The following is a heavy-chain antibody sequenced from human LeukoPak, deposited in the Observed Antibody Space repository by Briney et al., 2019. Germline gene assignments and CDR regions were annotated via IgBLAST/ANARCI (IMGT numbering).Heavy chain of an antibody. V-gene: IGHV3-23*01. CDR1: GFTFSSYA. CDR3: AKEQQLWLLGYFDY. J-gene: IGHJ4*02. CDR2: ISGSGGST. D-gene: IGHD5-18*01. Sequence: GGSLRLSCAASGFTFSSYAMSWVRQAPGKWLEWVSTISGSGGSTDYAESVKGRFTISRDNSKNTLYLQMNSLRAEDTAVYYCAKEQQLWLLGYFDYWGQGALVTVSS.